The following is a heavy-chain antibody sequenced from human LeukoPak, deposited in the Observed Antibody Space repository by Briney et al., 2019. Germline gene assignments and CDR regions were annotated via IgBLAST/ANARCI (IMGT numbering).Heavy chain of an antibody. J-gene: IGHJ4*02. V-gene: IGHV4-39*07. D-gene: IGHD3-16*01. CDR1: GGSISSYY. Sequence: SETLSLTCTVSGGSISSYYWGWIRQPPGKGLEWIGSIYYSGSTYYNPSLKSRVTISVDTSKNQFSLKLSSVTAADTVVYYCASIRIMITFGPPDYWGQGTLVTVSS. CDR2: IYYSGST. CDR3: ASIRIMITFGPPDY.